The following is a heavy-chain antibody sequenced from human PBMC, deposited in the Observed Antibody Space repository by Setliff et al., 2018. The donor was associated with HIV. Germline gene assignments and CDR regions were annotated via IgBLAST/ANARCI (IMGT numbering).Heavy chain of an antibody. CDR1: GYTFTSYY. D-gene: IGHD3-16*01. J-gene: IGHJ4*02. CDR2: INPSGGST. V-gene: IGHV1-46*01. Sequence: GASVKVSCKASGYTFTSYYMHWVRQAPGQGLEWMGIINPSGGSTSYAQKFQGRVTMTRDTSTSTVYMELSSLTTEDTAVYYCARDVTKEMTMFGETIVASRGFFDSWGQGTLVTVSS. CDR3: ARDVTKEMTMFGETIVASRGFFDS.